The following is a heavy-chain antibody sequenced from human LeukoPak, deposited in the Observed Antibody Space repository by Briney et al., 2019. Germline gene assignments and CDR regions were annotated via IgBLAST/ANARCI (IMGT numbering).Heavy chain of an antibody. CDR2: INPNSGGT. J-gene: IGHJ4*02. Sequence: ASVKVSCKASGYTFTSYAMNWVRQAPGQGLEWVGRINPNSGGTNYAQRFQDRVTMTRDTSISTAYMELSRLRSDDTAVYYCAKAYYDSSGFDYWGQGTLVTVSS. CDR1: GYTFTSYA. D-gene: IGHD3-22*01. V-gene: IGHV1-2*06. CDR3: AKAYYDSSGFDY.